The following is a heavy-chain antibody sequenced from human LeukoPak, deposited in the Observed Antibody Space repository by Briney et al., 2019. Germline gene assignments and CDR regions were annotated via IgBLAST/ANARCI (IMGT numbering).Heavy chain of an antibody. J-gene: IGHJ4*02. Sequence: SETLSLTCAVYGGSLSGYYWSWIRQPPGKGLEWIGEINHSGSTNYNPSLKSRVTISVDTSKNQFSLKLSSVTAADTAVYYCARGVLGYCSSTSCHFFDYWGQGTLVTVSS. V-gene: IGHV4-34*01. CDR2: INHSGST. CDR1: GGSLSGYY. D-gene: IGHD2-2*01. CDR3: ARGVLGYCSSTSCHFFDY.